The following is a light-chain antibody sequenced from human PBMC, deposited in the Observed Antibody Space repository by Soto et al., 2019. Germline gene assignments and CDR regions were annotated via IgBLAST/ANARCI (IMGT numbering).Light chain of an antibody. CDR3: SSYTSISSLGI. V-gene: IGLV2-14*01. CDR2: EVS. CDR1: GSDVGSYKY. Sequence: QSALTPPASVSGSLGQSITISCTGTGSDVGSYKYVSWYQQHPGKAPKLIIFEVSNRPSGVSDRFSGSKSGNTASLTISGLQAEDEADYFCSSYTSISSLGIFGTGTKVTVL. J-gene: IGLJ1*01.